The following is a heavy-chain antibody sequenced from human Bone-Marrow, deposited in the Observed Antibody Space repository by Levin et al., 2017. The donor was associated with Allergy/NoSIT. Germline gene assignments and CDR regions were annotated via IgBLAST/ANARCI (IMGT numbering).Heavy chain of an antibody. V-gene: IGHV1-2*02. CDR3: ARGVGRTGLRARFHCWFDA. D-gene: IGHD6-6*01. CDR2: INPDNGGT. J-gene: IGHJ5*02. CDR1: GYTFIGYY. Sequence: ASVKVSCKASGYTFIGYYMHWVRQAPGQGLEWMGWINPDNGGTHSAEKFQGRVTMTRDTSINAVFLDLNSLTSDDTAVYFCARGVGRTGLRARFHCWFDAWGQGALVTVSS.